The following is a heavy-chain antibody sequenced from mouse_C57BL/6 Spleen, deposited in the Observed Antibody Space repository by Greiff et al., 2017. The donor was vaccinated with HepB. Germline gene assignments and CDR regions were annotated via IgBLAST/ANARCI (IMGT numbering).Heavy chain of an antibody. D-gene: IGHD2-3*01. CDR3: ARDNDRWLPLD. CDR1: GYSITSGYY. J-gene: IGHJ2*01. V-gene: IGHV3-6*01. Sequence: ESGPGLVKPSQSLSLTCSVTGYSITSGYYWNWIRQFPGNKLEWMGYISYDGSNNYNPSLKNRISITRDTSKNQFFLKLNSVTTEDTATYYCARDNDRWLPLDWGQGTTLTVSS. CDR2: ISYDGSN.